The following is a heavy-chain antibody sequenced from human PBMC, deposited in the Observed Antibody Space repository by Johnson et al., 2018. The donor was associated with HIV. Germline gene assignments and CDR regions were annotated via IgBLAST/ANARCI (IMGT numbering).Heavy chain of an antibody. CDR3: ARGLIIQLWLQAAFDI. CDR1: GFTFSSYG. V-gene: IGHV3-30*02. D-gene: IGHD5-18*01. J-gene: IGHJ3*02. Sequence: QVPLVESVGGVVQPGGSLRLSCAESGFTFSSYGMHWVRPAPGKELEWVAFIRYDGSNKYYADSVKCRFTISRDNSKNTLYLQMNSLRAEYTAVYYCARGLIIQLWLQAAFDIWGQGTMVTVSS. CDR2: IRYDGSNK.